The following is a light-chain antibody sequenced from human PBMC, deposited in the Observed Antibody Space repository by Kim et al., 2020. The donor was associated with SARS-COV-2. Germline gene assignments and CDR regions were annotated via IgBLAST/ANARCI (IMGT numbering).Light chain of an antibody. J-gene: IGLJ3*02. CDR2: QDS. V-gene: IGLV3-1*01. CDR1: NLGSKF. CDR3: QAWDSSTWV. Sequence: TARITASGGNLGSKFAGCYHQKPGPPPVLGIYQDSKRPSGIPARFTGSKSGNTATLTISGTQAMDEADYYCQAWDSSTWVFGGGTQLTVL.